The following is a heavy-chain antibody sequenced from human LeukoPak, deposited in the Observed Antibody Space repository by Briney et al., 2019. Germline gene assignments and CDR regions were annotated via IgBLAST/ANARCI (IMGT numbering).Heavy chain of an antibody. D-gene: IGHD3-10*01. V-gene: IGHV1-24*01. Sequence: ASVKVSCKASGGTFSSYAISWVRQAPGKGLEWMGGFDPEDGETIYAQKFQGRVTMTEDTSTDTAYMELSSLRSEDTAVYYCARRNFYDNKGYSPELRYWGQGTLVTVSS. CDR2: FDPEDGET. CDR1: GGTFSSYA. J-gene: IGHJ4*02. CDR3: ARRNFYDNKGYSPELRY.